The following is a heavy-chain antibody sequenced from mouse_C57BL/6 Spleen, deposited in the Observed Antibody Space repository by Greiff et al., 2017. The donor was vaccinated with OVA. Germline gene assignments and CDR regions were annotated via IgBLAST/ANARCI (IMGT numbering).Heavy chain of an antibody. Sequence: EVQLQQSGPGLVKPSQSLSLTCSVTGYSITSGYYWNWIRQFPGNKLEWMGYISYDGSNNYNPSLKNRISITRDTSKNQCFLKLNSVTTEDTATYYCAREDSSGWFAYWGQGTLVTVSA. CDR1: GYSITSGYY. D-gene: IGHD3-2*02. CDR2: ISYDGSN. J-gene: IGHJ3*01. CDR3: AREDSSGWFAY. V-gene: IGHV3-6*01.